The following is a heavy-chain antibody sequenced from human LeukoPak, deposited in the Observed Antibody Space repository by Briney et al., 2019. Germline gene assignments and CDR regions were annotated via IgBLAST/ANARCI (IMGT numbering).Heavy chain of an antibody. V-gene: IGHV3-53*01. D-gene: IGHD3-22*01. Sequence: GGSLRLSCAASGFTFSSFEMNWVCQAPGKGLEWVSVIYSGGSTYYADSVKGRFTISRDNSKNTLYLQMNSLRAEDTAVYYCARDYYDSSGYTYYYYGMDVWGQGTTVTVSS. J-gene: IGHJ6*02. CDR2: IYSGGST. CDR1: GFTFSSFE. CDR3: ARDYYDSSGYTYYYYGMDV.